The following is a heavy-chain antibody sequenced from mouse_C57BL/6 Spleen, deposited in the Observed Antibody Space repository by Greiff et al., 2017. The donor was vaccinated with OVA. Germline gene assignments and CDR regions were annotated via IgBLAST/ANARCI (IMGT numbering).Heavy chain of an antibody. V-gene: IGHV1-55*01. CDR2: IYPGSGST. J-gene: IGHJ4*01. CDR3: ARYHYYGSSPLYAMDY. CDR1: SYTFTSYW. D-gene: IGHD1-1*01. Sequence: VQLQQPGAELVKPGASVKMSCKASSYTFTSYWITWVKQRPGQGLEWIGDIYPGSGSTNYNEKFKSKATLTVDTSSSTAYMQLSSLTSEDSAVYYCARYHYYGSSPLYAMDYWGQGTSVTVSS.